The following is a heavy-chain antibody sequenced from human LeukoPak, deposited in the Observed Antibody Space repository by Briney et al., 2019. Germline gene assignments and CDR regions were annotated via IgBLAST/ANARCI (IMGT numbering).Heavy chain of an antibody. Sequence: PGGSLRLSCAASGFTFTSYAMIWVRQAPGKGLEWVSAISGSGGSTYYADSVKGRFTISRDNSKNTLYMQMNSLRAEHTAVYYCARGLGGFGGFYYYNMDVWGQGTTVTVSS. V-gene: IGHV3-23*01. CDR3: ARGLGGFGGFYYYNMDV. CDR2: ISGSGGST. D-gene: IGHD3-10*01. CDR1: GFTFTSYA. J-gene: IGHJ6*02.